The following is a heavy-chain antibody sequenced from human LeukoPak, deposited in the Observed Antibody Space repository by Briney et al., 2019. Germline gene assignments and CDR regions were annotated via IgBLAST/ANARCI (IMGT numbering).Heavy chain of an antibody. D-gene: IGHD3-22*01. Sequence: SETLSLTCAVYGGSFSGYYWSWIRQPPGKGLEWIGEINHSGSTYYNPSLKSRVTISVDTSKNQFSLKLSSVTAADTAVYYCAMTYYYDSSGYIDAFDIWGQGTMVTVSS. CDR2: INHSGST. J-gene: IGHJ3*02. CDR1: GGSFSGYY. CDR3: AMTYYYDSSGYIDAFDI. V-gene: IGHV4-34*01.